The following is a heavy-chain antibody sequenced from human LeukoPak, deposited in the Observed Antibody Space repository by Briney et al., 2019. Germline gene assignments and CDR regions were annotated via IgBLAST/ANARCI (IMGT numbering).Heavy chain of an antibody. Sequence: GGSLRLSCAASGFSVSTNYMNWVRQAPGKGLEWVSILYSGSDTYYSDSVKGRFTISRDDSRNTLFLHMSSLKAENTAIYYCARVGDHFHWFLDLWGRGTLVGVSS. J-gene: IGHJ2*01. CDR3: ARVGDHFHWFLDL. CDR2: LYSGSDT. CDR1: GFSVSTNY. V-gene: IGHV3-53*01. D-gene: IGHD2-21*01.